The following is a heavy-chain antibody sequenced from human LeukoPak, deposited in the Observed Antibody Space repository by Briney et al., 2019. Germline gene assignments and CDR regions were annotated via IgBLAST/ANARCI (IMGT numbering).Heavy chain of an antibody. J-gene: IGHJ4*02. D-gene: IGHD3-22*01. CDR3: ARVAYDSSGYYFQYYFDY. CDR2: IKQDGSEK. V-gene: IGHV3-7*01. Sequence: GGSLRLSCAASGFTFSSYWVSWVRQAPGKGLEWVANIKQDGSEKYYVDSVKGRFTISRDNAKNSLYLQMNSLRAEDTAVYYCARVAYDSSGYYFQYYFDYWGQGTLVTVSS. CDR1: GFTFSSYW.